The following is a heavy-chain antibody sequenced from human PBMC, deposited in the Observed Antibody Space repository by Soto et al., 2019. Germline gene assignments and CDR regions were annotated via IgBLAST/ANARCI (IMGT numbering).Heavy chain of an antibody. CDR1: GFTFTSYS. CDR3: ARAAGYCSAYSCYPNWFDP. Sequence: EVQLLESGGGLVQPGGSLRLSCAASGFTFTSYSMSWVRQAPGKGLEWVSAVTAGSDTYYADSVKGRFTISRDNSKNTMYLQMTSLRVEDTAVYFCARAAGYCSAYSCYPNWFDPWGQGTLVTVPS. V-gene: IGHV3-23*01. D-gene: IGHD2-15*01. CDR2: VTAGSDT. J-gene: IGHJ5*02.